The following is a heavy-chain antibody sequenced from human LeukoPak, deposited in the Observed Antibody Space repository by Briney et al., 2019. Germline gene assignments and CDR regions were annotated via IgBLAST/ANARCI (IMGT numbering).Heavy chain of an antibody. Sequence: PGGSLRLSCAASGFTFSSYEMNWVRQAPGKGLEWVSYISSSGSTIYYADSVKGRFTISRDNAKNSLYLQMNSLRAEDTALYYCARDYDSSGYYDPHWGQGTLVTVSS. CDR1: GFTFSSYE. V-gene: IGHV3-48*03. J-gene: IGHJ4*02. CDR2: ISSSGSTI. CDR3: ARDYDSSGYYDPH. D-gene: IGHD3-22*01.